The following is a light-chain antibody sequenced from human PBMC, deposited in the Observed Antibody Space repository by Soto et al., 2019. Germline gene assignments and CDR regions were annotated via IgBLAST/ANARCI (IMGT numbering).Light chain of an antibody. CDR2: GTS. V-gene: IGKV3-20*01. Sequence: ETVLTQSPGTLSLSPGERATLSCRASQSVSSSYLAWYQQKPGQAPRLLIYGTSSRATAIPDRFSGGGSGTDFTLTISRLEPEGFAVYYCQQYGSSSWTFGQGTKVDIK. CDR1: QSVSSSY. J-gene: IGKJ1*01. CDR3: QQYGSSSWT.